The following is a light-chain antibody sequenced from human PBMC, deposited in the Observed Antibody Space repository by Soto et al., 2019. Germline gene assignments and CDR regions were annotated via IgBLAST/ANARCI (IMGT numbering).Light chain of an antibody. CDR2: DGS. J-gene: IGLJ2*01. CDR3: CSYAGSSTFDVV. Sequence: QSALTQPASVSGSPGQSITISCTGTSSDVGSHNLVSWYQHHPGKAPKLMLYDGSKRPSGVSNRFSGSKSGNTASLTISGLQAEDEADYYCCSYAGSSTFDVVFGGGTKLTVL. V-gene: IGLV2-23*03. CDR1: SSDVGSHNL.